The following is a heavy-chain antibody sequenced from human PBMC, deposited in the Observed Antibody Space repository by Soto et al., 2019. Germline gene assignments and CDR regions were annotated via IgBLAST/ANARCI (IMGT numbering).Heavy chain of an antibody. V-gene: IGHV4-39*01. Sequence: PSETLSLTCIVSGESISSSSYYWGWIRQPPVKGLEWIGSIYYSGRTHYNPSFKSRVTISIDTSKNQFSLKLSSVTATDTAVYYCARQRTTVVTQAYFDHWGQGALVTVS. J-gene: IGHJ4*02. D-gene: IGHD2-21*02. CDR3: ARQRTTVVTQAYFDH. CDR1: GESISSSSYY. CDR2: IYYSGRT.